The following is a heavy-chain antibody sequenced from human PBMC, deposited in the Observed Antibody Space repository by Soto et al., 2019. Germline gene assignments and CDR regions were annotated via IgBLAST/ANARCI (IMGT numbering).Heavy chain of an antibody. CDR3: ARYFASSSVFDY. D-gene: IGHD6-6*01. Sequence: PSETLSLTCTVSGGSLSSYYWSWVRQPPGKGLEWIGYIYYSGSTNYNPSLKSRVTISVDTSNNQFSLKLSSVTAADTAVYYCARYFASSSVFDYWGHGPLFIVS. J-gene: IGHJ4*01. CDR2: IYYSGST. CDR1: GGSLSSYY. V-gene: IGHV4-59*01.